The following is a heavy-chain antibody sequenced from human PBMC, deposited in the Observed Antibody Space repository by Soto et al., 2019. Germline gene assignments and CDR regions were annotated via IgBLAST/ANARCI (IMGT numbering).Heavy chain of an antibody. J-gene: IGHJ5*02. D-gene: IGHD3-10*01. CDR3: ARIGVYYGSGSYYSYNWFDP. CDR2: IYYSGST. CDR1: GGSISSYY. Sequence: SETLSLTCTVSGGSISSYYWSWIRQPPGKGLEWIGYIYYSGSTNYNPSLKSRVTISVDTSKNQFSLKLSSVTAADTAVYYCARIGVYYGSGSYYSYNWFDPWGQGTLVTVSS. V-gene: IGHV4-59*01.